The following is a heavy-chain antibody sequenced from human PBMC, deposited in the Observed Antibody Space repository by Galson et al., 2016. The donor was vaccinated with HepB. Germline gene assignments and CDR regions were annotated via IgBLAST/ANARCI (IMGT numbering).Heavy chain of an antibody. J-gene: IGHJ5*02. CDR1: GHTFISNS. V-gene: IGHV1-18*04. CDR2: LNAYNGNT. CDR3: ATYQEGSGRVWFDP. Sequence: SVKVSCKASGHTFISNSVTWVRQAPGQGLEWMGWLNAYNGNTHYAQNPQGTVTMTTETSTNTAYMELRSLRPDDTAVYYCATYQEGSGRVWFDPWGQGTLVTVSS. D-gene: IGHD3-10*01.